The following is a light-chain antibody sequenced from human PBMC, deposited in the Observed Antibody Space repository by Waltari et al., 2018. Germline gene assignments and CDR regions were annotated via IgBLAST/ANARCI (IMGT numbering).Light chain of an antibody. CDR3: CSYAGLGIYV. CDR2: EVT. J-gene: IGLJ1*01. Sequence: QSGLTQPASVSGSPGQSITISCPGTSSYVGNYNLVSWYQQYPGNAPKLMVYEVTTRTSGVSDRFSGSKSGNTASLTIYGLQSEDEADYYCCSYAGLGIYVFGTGTKVTVL. CDR1: SSYVGNYNL. V-gene: IGLV2-23*02.